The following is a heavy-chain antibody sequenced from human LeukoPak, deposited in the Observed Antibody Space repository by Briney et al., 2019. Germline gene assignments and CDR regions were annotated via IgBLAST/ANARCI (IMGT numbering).Heavy chain of an antibody. Sequence: ASVKVSCKASGDTFTNYYMHWVRQAPGHGLEWMGWINPNSGDTNYAQKFQGRVTMPRHTSISTAFMELTRLTSDDTAVYYCTRDLLGFATTPLSDWGQGTLVTVSS. CDR1: GDTFTNYY. CDR2: INPNSGDT. CDR3: TRDLLGFATTPLSD. D-gene: IGHD4-17*01. V-gene: IGHV1-2*02. J-gene: IGHJ4*02.